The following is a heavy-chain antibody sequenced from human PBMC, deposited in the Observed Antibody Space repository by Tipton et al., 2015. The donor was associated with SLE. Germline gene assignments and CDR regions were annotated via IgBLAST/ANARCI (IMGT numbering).Heavy chain of an antibody. CDR1: SYSISSGYY. V-gene: IGHV4-38-2*01. CDR3: ARSREGLADH. CDR2: IYHSGST. J-gene: IGHJ4*02. Sequence: TLSLTCAVSSYSISSGYYWGWIRQPPGKGLEWIGSIYHSGSTCYNPSLKSRVTISVDTSKNQFSLKLSSVTAADTAVYYCARSREGLADHWGQGTLVTVSS.